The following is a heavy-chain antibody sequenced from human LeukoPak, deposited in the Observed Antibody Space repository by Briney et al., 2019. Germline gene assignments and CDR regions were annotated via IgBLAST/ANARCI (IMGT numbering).Heavy chain of an antibody. CDR2: INPNSGGT. Sequence: GASVKVSCKASGYTFTGYYMHWVRQAPGQGLEWMGWINPNSGGTNYAQKFQGRVTMTRDTPISTAYMELSRLRSDDTAVYYCARSDAGYDAFDIWGQGTMVTVSS. D-gene: IGHD2-2*01. CDR3: ARSDAGYDAFDI. CDR1: GYTFTGYY. V-gene: IGHV1-2*02. J-gene: IGHJ3*02.